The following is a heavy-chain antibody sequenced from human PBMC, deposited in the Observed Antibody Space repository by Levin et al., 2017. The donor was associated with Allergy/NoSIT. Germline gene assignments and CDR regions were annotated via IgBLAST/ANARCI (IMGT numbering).Heavy chain of an antibody. CDR2: VSGYNGNT. CDR3: AREVRYCSGPNCDPPRNGKDV. Sequence: GESLKISCTASGSTFTSYGISWVRQAPGQGLEWMGWVSGYNGNTNYAQKFEGRVTMTTDTSTNTAYMELRSLTYDDTAVYYCAREVRYCSGPNCDPPRNGKDVWGQGTTVSVSS. V-gene: IGHV1-18*01. CDR1: GSTFTSYG. D-gene: IGHD2-15*01. J-gene: IGHJ6*02.